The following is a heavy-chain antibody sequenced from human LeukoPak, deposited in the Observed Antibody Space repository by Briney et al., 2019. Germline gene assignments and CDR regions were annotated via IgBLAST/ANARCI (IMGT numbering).Heavy chain of an antibody. CDR3: ARPSFLGSSYPDFDY. J-gene: IGHJ4*02. CDR2: INWNGGSA. Sequence: GGSLRLSCAASGFTFDDYGLSWVRQAPGKGLEWVSGINWNGGSATYVDSVKGRFTISRDNAKNSLYLQMNSLRAEDTALYYCARPSFLGSSYPDFDYWGQGTLVTVSS. CDR1: GFTFDDYG. V-gene: IGHV3-20*04. D-gene: IGHD1-26*01.